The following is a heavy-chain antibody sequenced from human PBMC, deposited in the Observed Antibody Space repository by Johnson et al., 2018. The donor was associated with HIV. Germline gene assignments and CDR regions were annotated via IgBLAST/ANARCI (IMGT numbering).Heavy chain of an antibody. Sequence: QVQLVESGGGVVQPGRSLRLSCAASGFTFSSYGMHWVRQAPGKGLEWVAVISYDGNNKYYADSVKGRFTISRDNSKNTLYLQMNSLRAEDTAVYYCAKDQGIGLSTDDAFDIWGQGTMVTVSS. CDR3: AKDQGIGLSTDDAFDI. D-gene: IGHD1-14*01. J-gene: IGHJ3*02. CDR1: GFTFSSYG. V-gene: IGHV3-30*18. CDR2: ISYDGNNK.